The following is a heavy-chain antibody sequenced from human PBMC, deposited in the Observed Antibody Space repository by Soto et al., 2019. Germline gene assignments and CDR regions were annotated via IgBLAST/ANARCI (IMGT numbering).Heavy chain of an antibody. Sequence: GGSLRLSCAASGFTFSSYAMSWVRQAPGKGLEWVSAISGSGGSTYYADSVQGRFTISRDNSKNTLYLQMNSLRAEDTAVYYCAKTSDDSSGYSHYWGQGTLVTVSS. CDR1: GFTFSSYA. V-gene: IGHV3-23*01. D-gene: IGHD3-22*01. CDR3: AKTSDDSSGYSHY. J-gene: IGHJ4*02. CDR2: ISGSGGST.